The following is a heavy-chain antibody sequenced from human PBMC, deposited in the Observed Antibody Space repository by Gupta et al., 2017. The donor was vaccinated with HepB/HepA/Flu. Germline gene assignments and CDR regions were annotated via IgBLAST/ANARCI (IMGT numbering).Heavy chain of an antibody. J-gene: IGHJ4*02. D-gene: IGHD2/OR15-2a*01. CDR1: GFAFSTYG. CDR3: AKDRISGFDS. Sequence: QVQLIESGGGVVQPGKSLRLSCAASGFAFSTYGMHWVRQTPDMRLEWVALVSYIGRNQDYGDSVKGRFTISRDNSKNMVYLQMNSLRAEDTAVYYCAKDRISGFDSWGQGILVIVSS. V-gene: IGHV3-30*18. CDR2: VSYIGRNQ.